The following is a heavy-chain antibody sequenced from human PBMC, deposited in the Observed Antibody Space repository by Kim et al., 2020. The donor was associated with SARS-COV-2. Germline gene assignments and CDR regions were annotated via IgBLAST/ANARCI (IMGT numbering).Heavy chain of an antibody. D-gene: IGHD2-15*01. CDR3: ATGAFPRYSADY. Sequence: SVKVSCKTSGGTFSSCAINWVRQAPGQGLEWLGVILPIFNTTNYAQKFQGRVTITADESSTTAYLDLNSLKSDDTAVYYCATGAFPRYSADYWGQGTLVTVSS. CDR2: ILPIFNTT. CDR1: GGTFSSCA. J-gene: IGHJ4*02. V-gene: IGHV1-69*13.